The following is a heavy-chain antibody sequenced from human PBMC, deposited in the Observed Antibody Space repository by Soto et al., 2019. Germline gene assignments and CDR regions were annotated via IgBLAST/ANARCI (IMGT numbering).Heavy chain of an antibody. CDR3: ARDRLIAVAGMSRYYYYYGMDV. CDR1: GVTVSSNY. V-gene: IGHV3-53*01. J-gene: IGHJ6*02. CDR2: IYSGGST. Sequence: PGWSLRLSCAASGVTVSSNYMSWVRQAPGKGLEWVSVIYSGGSTYYADSVKGRFTISRDNSKNTLYLQMNSLRAEDTAVYYCARDRLIAVAGMSRYYYYYGMDVWGQGTTVTVSS. D-gene: IGHD6-19*01.